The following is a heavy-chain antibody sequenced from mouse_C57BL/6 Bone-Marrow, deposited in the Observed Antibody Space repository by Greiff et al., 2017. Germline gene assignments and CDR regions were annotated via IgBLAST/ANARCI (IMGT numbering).Heavy chain of an antibody. D-gene: IGHD2-5*01. V-gene: IGHV1-81*01. CDR2: IYPRSGNT. CDR1: GYTFTSYG. J-gene: IGHJ3*01. Sequence: VQRVESGAELARPGASVKLSCKASGYTFTSYGISWVKQRTGQGLEWIGEIYPRSGNTYYNEKFKGKATLTADRSSSTAYMELRSLTSEDSAVYFCARNSNYPAWFAYWGQGTLVTVSA. CDR3: ARNSNYPAWFAY.